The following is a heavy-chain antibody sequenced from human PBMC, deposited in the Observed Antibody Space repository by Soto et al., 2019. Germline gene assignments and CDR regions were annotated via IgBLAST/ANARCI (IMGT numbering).Heavy chain of an antibody. CDR3: SRGDNSGYWRNDSDT. D-gene: IGHD3-22*01. CDR1: GGSISSGGYS. V-gene: IGHV4-30-2*01. J-gene: IGHJ3*02. Sequence: SETLSLTCAVSGGSISSGGYSWSWIRQPPGKGLEWIGYIYYSGSTYYNPSLKSRVTISVDRSKNQFSLNLSSVTAADTAVYYCSRGDNSGYWRNDSDTWGQETMVTVSS. CDR2: IYYSGST.